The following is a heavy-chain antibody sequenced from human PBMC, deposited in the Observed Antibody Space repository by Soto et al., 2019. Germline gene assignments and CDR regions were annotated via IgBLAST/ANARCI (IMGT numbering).Heavy chain of an antibody. D-gene: IGHD6-13*01. Sequence: ASVKVSFKASGYTFTGYYMHWLRQAPGQGLEWMGWINPNSGGTNYAQKFQGRVTMTRDTSISTAYMELSGLRSDDTAVYYCARSGLEGSSWNIFYYYYGMDVWGQGTTVTVSS. CDR3: ARSGLEGSSWNIFYYYYGMDV. CDR1: GYTFTGYY. J-gene: IGHJ6*02. V-gene: IGHV1-2*02. CDR2: INPNSGGT.